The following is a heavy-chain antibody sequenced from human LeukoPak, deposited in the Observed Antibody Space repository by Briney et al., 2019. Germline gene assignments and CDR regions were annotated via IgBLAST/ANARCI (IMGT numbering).Heavy chain of an antibody. Sequence: GGSLRLSCAASGFTFSSYAMSWVRQAPGKGLEWVSSISSSSSYIYYADSVKGRFTFSRDNAKNSLYLQMNSLRAEDTAVYYCASDYSSSSHDYWGQGTLVTVSS. J-gene: IGHJ4*02. V-gene: IGHV3-21*01. CDR2: ISSSSSYI. CDR3: ASDYSSSSHDY. D-gene: IGHD6-6*01. CDR1: GFTFSSYA.